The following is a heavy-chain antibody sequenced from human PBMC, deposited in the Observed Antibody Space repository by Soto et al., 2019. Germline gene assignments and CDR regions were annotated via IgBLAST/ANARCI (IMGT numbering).Heavy chain of an antibody. CDR1: GDSISGSNTRYY. CDR3: VRLGYYYDRSGPYYLDS. D-gene: IGHD3-22*01. V-gene: IGHV4-39*01. Sequence: SETLSLTCTVAGDSISGSNTRYYWGRIHQTPGKGREGIASVNHGGNTYYNPSLPRRHTISLATSKNQLGLRLMSVTASDTALFYCVRLGYYYDRSGPYYLDSWGQGTPVTVSS. J-gene: IGHJ4*02. CDR2: VNHGGNT.